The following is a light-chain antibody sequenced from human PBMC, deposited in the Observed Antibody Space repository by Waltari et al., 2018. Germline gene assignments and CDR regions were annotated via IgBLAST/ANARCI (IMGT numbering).Light chain of an antibody. CDR1: QSLLNSGGNTF. Sequence: DVVMTQSPLSLPVTLGQPASISCRSSQSLLNSGGNTFCNWFQQRPGQSPRRLIYQVSNRDSGVPDRFSGSGSGTDFTLRISRVEAEDVGVYYCMQGTHWPRTFGQGTKVEIK. CDR3: MQGTHWPRT. V-gene: IGKV2-30*01. J-gene: IGKJ1*01. CDR2: QVS.